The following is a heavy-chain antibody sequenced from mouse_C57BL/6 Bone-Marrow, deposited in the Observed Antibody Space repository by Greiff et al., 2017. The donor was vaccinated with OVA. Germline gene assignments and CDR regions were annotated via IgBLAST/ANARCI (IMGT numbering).Heavy chain of an antibody. Sequence: QVQLQQPGAELVKPGASVKLSCKASGYTFTSYWMHWVKQRPGQGLEWIGMIHPNIGSTNYNEKFKSKATLTVDKSSSTAYMQLSSLTSEDSAVYYCARKLYHYYYAMDYWGQGTSVTVSS. CDR2: IHPNIGST. CDR3: ARKLYHYYYAMDY. D-gene: IGHD2-12*01. V-gene: IGHV1-64*01. CDR1: GYTFTSYW. J-gene: IGHJ4*01.